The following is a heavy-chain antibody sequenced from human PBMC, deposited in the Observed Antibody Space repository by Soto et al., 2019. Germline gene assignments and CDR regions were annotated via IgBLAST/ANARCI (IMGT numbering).Heavy chain of an antibody. CDR1: GGSISSGDYY. D-gene: IGHD2-15*01. Sequence: SETLSLTCTVSGGSISSGDYYWSWIRQPPGKGLEWIGYIYYSGSTYYNPSLMSRVTISVDTSKNQFSLKLSSVTAADTAVYYCARCASSCSLGFWGQGTLVIVSS. J-gene: IGHJ4*02. CDR3: ARCASSCSLGF. V-gene: IGHV4-30-4*01. CDR2: IYYSGST.